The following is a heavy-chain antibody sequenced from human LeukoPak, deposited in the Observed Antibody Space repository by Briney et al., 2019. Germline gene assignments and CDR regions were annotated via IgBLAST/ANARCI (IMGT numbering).Heavy chain of an antibody. CDR2: IYSAANT. D-gene: IGHD3-16*01. CDR1: GFTISSNS. J-gene: IGHJ4*02. Sequence: GGSLRLSCTVSGFTISSNSMSWVRQAPGKGLEWVSFIYSAANTHYSDSVKGRFTISIDNSKNTLYLQMNSLRAEDTAVYYCARRAGAYTHPYDYWGQGTLVTVSS. V-gene: IGHV3-53*01. CDR3: ARRAGAYTHPYDY.